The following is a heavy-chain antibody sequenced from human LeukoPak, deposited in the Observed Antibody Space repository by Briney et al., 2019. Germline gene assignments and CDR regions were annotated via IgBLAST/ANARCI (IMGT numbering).Heavy chain of an antibody. J-gene: IGHJ4*02. V-gene: IGHV1-2*02. Sequence: ASVKVSCKASGYTFTGYYMHWVRQAPGQGLEWMGWINPNSGGTNYAQKFQGRVTMTRNTSISTAYMELSSLRSEDTAVYYCAREARNHYVWGSYEFPFDYWGQGTLVTVSS. CDR3: AREARNHYVWGSYEFPFDY. D-gene: IGHD3-16*01. CDR1: GYTFTGYY. CDR2: INPNSGGT.